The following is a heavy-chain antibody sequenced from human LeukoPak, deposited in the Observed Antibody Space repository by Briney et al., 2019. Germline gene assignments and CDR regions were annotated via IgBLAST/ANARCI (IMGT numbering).Heavy chain of an antibody. CDR3: AGHGTFTNYYYTMDV. D-gene: IGHD2-8*01. CDR1: GFTFGGFT. V-gene: IGHV3-73*01. Sequence: GESLKLSCGTSGFTFGGFTMHWVRQASGKGLEWVGRIRSKTDNYATSYAASVKGRFTISRDDSKNTAYLQMNSLEIEDTAVYFCAGHGTFTNYYYTMDVWGQGTTVTVSS. J-gene: IGHJ6*02. CDR2: IRSKTDNYAT.